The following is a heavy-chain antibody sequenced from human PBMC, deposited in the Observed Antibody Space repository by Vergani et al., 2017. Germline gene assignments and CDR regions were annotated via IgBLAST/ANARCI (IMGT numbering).Heavy chain of an antibody. CDR3: ARQDIATNYFDY. CDR2: IYSTGST. D-gene: IGHD5-12*01. Sequence: QVQLAESGPGLVTPSETLSLPCTVSGGSFNTYYWSWIRQSPGKGLEWIGYIYSTGSTNYNPSLNSRVTMSVDTSKNQFSLRLSSVTAADTALYYCARQDIATNYFDYWGLGTLVTVSS. CDR1: GGSFNTYY. V-gene: IGHV4-59*08. J-gene: IGHJ4*02.